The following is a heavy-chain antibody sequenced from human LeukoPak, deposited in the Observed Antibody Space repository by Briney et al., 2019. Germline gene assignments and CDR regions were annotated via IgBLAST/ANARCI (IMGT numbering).Heavy chain of an antibody. Sequence: GGSLRLSCAASGFTFSSHWMNWVRQAPGKGLEWVANIKEDGSEKDYMDSVKGRFTISRDNAKNSLYLQMDSLRAEDTAVYYCARDRIGGEEYWGQGTLVTVSS. J-gene: IGHJ4*02. CDR2: IKEDGSEK. V-gene: IGHV3-7*01. CDR3: ARDRIGGEEY. D-gene: IGHD3-16*01. CDR1: GFTFSSHW.